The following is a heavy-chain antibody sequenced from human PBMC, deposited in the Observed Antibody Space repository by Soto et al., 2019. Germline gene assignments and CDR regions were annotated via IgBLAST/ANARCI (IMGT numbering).Heavy chain of an antibody. CDR1: GFTFSSYG. V-gene: IGHV3-30*18. Sequence: GGSLRLSCAASGFTFSSYGMHWVRQAPGKGLEWVAVISYDGSNKYYADSVKGRFTISRDNSKNTLYLQMNSLRAEDTAVYYCAKAPNSYGLRPPFDYWGKGTLVTVSS. J-gene: IGHJ4*02. CDR2: ISYDGSNK. CDR3: AKAPNSYGLRPPFDY. D-gene: IGHD5-18*01.